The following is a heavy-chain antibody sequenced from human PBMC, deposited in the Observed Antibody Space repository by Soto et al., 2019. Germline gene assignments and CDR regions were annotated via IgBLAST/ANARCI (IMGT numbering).Heavy chain of an antibody. V-gene: IGHV3-33*01. CDR2: IWFDGSDK. CDR3: ARLYCSAASCYSVGAFDI. D-gene: IGHD2-2*01. J-gene: IGHJ3*02. Sequence: PGGSLRLSCAASGFTFSTYGMHWVRQAPGKGLEWVALIWFDGSDKYYTESVKGRFTISRDNSRRTVDLQMNSLRAEDTAVYYCARLYCSAASCYSVGAFDIRGQGTMVTVSS. CDR1: GFTFSTYG.